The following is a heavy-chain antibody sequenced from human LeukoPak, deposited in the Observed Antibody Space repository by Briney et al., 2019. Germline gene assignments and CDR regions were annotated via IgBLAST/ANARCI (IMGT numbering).Heavy chain of an antibody. J-gene: IGHJ5*02. CDR1: GFTFDDYA. CDR3: AKDGNYYGSGSYLYNWFDP. Sequence: GGSLRLSCAASGFTFDDYAMHWVRQAPEKGLEWVSGISWNSGSIGYADSVKGRFTISRDNAKNSLYLQMNSLRAEDTALYYCAKDGNYYGSGSYLYNWFDPWGQGTLVTVSS. CDR2: ISWNSGSI. D-gene: IGHD3-10*01. V-gene: IGHV3-9*01.